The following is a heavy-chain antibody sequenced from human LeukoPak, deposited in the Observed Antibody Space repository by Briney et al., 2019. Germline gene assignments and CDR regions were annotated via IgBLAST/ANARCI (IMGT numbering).Heavy chain of an antibody. CDR2: INHSGST. D-gene: IGHD6-19*01. J-gene: IGHJ4*02. V-gene: IGHV4-34*01. CDR1: GGSFSGYY. Sequence: PSETLSLTCAVYGGSFSGYYWSWIRQPPGKGLEWIGEINHSGSTNYNPSLKSRVTISVDTSKNQFSLKLSSVTAADTAVYYCARGRRSSGLARVFDYWGQGTLVTVSS. CDR3: ARGRRSSGLARVFDY.